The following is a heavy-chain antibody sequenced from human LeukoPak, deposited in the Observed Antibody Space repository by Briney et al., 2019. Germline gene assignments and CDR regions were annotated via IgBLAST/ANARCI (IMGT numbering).Heavy chain of an antibody. CDR2: IYTSGST. J-gene: IGHJ4*02. CDR3: ARWTGGGGSSWVDY. Sequence: KSSETLSLTCTVSGGSISTYYWSWIRQLAGKGLEWIGRIYTSGSTNYNPSLKSRVTMSVDTSKNQFSLKLSSVTAADTAVYYCARWTGGGGSSWVDYWGQGTLVTVSS. V-gene: IGHV4-4*07. D-gene: IGHD6-13*01. CDR1: GGSISTYY.